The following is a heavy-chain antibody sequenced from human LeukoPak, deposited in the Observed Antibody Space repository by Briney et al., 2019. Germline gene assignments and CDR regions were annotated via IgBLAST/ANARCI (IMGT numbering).Heavy chain of an antibody. CDR1: GGTFSSYA. Sequence: GASVKVSCKASGGTFSSYAISWVRQAPGQGLEWMGGIIPIFGTANYAQKFQGRVTITADKSTSTAYMELSSLRSEDTAVYYCATGYMTTVTTRVWYFDLWGRGTLVTVPS. J-gene: IGHJ2*01. CDR2: IIPIFGTA. V-gene: IGHV1-69*06. D-gene: IGHD4-17*01. CDR3: ATGYMTTVTTRVWYFDL.